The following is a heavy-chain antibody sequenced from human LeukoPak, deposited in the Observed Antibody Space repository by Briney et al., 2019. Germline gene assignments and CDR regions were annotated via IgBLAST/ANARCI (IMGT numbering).Heavy chain of an antibody. V-gene: IGHV4-34*01. D-gene: IGHD3-3*01. CDR3: ARGFWNYFDY. CDR1: GGPFSGYY. CDR2: INHSGST. J-gene: IGHJ4*02. Sequence: SETLSLTCAVYGGPFSGYYWSWIRQPPGKGLEWIGEINHSGSTNYNPSLKSRVTISVDTSKNQFSLKVRSVTAADTAVYYCARGFWNYFDYWGQGALATVSS.